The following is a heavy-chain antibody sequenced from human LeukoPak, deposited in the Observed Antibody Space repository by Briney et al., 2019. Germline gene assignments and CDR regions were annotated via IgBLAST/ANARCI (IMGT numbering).Heavy chain of an antibody. CDR2: IRRKAYGGTT. V-gene: IGHV3-49*04. J-gene: IGHJ4*02. D-gene: IGHD3-10*01. CDR3: TRGGGSGNYYNGDY. Sequence: GRSMRLSCTVSGFTPGDFATSWVRQAPGRGLEWEGFIRRKAYGGTTENAAAVKGRFTIPRDDSKRIAYLQIHSLKTEDTDIYLCTRGGGSGNYYNGDYWGQGTLVTVSS. CDR1: GFTPGDFA.